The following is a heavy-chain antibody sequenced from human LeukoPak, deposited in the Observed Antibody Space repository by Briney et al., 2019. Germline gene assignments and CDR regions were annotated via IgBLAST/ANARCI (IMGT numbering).Heavy chain of an antibody. V-gene: IGHV3-48*03. CDR2: ISSSGSTI. J-gene: IGHJ6*02. D-gene: IGHD3-3*01. Sequence: GGSLRLSCAASGFTFSSYEMNWVRQAPGKGLEWVSYISSSGSTIYYADSVKGRFTISRDNAKNSLYLQMNSLRAEDTAAYYCGAGFLEWLLYDYYYGMDVWGQGTTVTVSS. CDR3: GAGFLEWLLYDYYYGMDV. CDR1: GFTFSSYE.